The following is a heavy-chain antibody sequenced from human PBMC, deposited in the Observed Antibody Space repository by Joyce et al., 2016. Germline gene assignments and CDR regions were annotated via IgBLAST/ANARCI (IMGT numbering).Heavy chain of an antibody. CDR1: GFTFNDAW. CDR2: IEKTSDGATT. Sequence: EVQLVESGGALVKPGESLTLSCTASGFTFNDAWMNWVRQAPGKGLEGVGHIEKTSDGATTDYSPPVEGRFIISRDDSKNTVYLQMNSLRSEDTAVYYCTPYFEVWGPGTLVTVS. CDR3: TPYFEV. J-gene: IGHJ1*01. V-gene: IGHV3-15*02. D-gene: IGHD2/OR15-2a*01.